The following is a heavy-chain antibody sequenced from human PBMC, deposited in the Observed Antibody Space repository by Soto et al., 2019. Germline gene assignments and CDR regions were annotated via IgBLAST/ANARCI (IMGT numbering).Heavy chain of an antibody. CDR3: ARDRLRFLAWFRSGGGMDV. J-gene: IGHJ6*02. CDR1: GFTFSSYG. Sequence: GGSLRLSCAASGFTFSSYGMHWVRQAPGKGLEWVAVIWYDGSNKYYADSVKGRFTISRDNSKNTLYLRMNSLRAEDTAVYYCARDRLRFLAWFRSGGGMDVWGQGTTVTVYS. CDR2: IWYDGSNK. V-gene: IGHV3-33*01. D-gene: IGHD3-3*01.